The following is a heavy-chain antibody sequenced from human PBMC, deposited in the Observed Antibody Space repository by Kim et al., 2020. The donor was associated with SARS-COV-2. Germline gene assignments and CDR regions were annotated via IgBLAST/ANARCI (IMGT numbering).Heavy chain of an antibody. Sequence: GGSLRLSCAASGFTFSSYAMSWVRQAPGKGLEWVAAISGSGGSTYYADSGKGRFTISRDNSKNTLYLQMNSMRAEDTAVYYCAKEPGELWLGGGFFGFDYWGQGTLVTVSS. CDR1: GFTFSSYA. CDR3: AKEPGELWLGGGFFGFDY. D-gene: IGHD5-18*01. J-gene: IGHJ4*02. CDR2: ISGSGGST. V-gene: IGHV3-23*01.